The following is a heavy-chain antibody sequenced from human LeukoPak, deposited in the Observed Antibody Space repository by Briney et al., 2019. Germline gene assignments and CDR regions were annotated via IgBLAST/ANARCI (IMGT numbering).Heavy chain of an antibody. V-gene: IGHV3-30-3*01. Sequence: GRSLRLSCAASGFSFSSYAMHWVRQAPGKGLEWVAVISYDGSNKYYADSVKGRFTNSRDNSKNTLYLQMNSLRAEDTAVYYCARRAAGPRDWGQGTLVTVSS. D-gene: IGHD6-13*01. CDR2: ISYDGSNK. CDR1: GFSFSSYA. J-gene: IGHJ4*02. CDR3: ARRAAGPRD.